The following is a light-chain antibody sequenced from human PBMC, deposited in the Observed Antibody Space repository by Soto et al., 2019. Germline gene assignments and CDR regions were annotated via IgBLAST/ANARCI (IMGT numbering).Light chain of an antibody. CDR1: QSVSSN. CDR2: GAS. Sequence: EIVMTQSPATLSVSPGERATLSCRASQSVSSNLAWYQQKPGQAPRLLIYGASTRATGSPARFSGSGSGTEFTLTISSLKSEDFAVYYCQQYNNWPRTFGQATKV. V-gene: IGKV3-15*01. J-gene: IGKJ1*01. CDR3: QQYNNWPRT.